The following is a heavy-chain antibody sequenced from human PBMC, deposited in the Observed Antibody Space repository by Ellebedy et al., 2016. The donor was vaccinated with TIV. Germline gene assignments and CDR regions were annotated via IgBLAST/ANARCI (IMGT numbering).Heavy chain of an antibody. D-gene: IGHD4/OR15-4a*01. J-gene: IGHJ4*02. Sequence: AASVKVSCKASGGTDRSYAFSWVRQAPGQGLEWMGGIMPIFGPNYAQKFQGRVTITADESTSTAYMELSSLTSEETAVYFCARDYGAKSYFESWGQGTLVTVSS. V-gene: IGHV1-69*13. CDR2: IMPIFGP. CDR3: ARDYGAKSYFES. CDR1: GGTDRSYA.